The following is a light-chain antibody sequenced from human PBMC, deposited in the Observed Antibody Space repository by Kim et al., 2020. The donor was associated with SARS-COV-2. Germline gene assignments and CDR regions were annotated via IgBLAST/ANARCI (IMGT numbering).Light chain of an antibody. V-gene: IGKV1-5*01. J-gene: IGKJ2*01. CDR1: EDISNW. Sequence: DIQMTQFPSTLSASVGGRVTITCRASEDISNWMAWYQQKPGKAPKVLLKEASTLENGVPSRFSGSGFGTEFTLTINSLQPDDYATYFCQQYSGYPYTFGQGTKLEI. CDR3: QQYSGYPYT. CDR2: EAS.